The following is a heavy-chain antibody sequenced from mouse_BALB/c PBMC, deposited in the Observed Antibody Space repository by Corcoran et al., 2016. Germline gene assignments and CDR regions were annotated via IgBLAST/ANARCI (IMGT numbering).Heavy chain of an antibody. J-gene: IGHJ4*01. CDR1: GFNIKDTY. D-gene: IGHD2-14*01. V-gene: IGHV14-3*02. Sequence: EVQLQQSGAELVKPGASVKLSCTASGFNIKDTYMHWVKQRPEQGLEWIGRIDPANGNTKYDPKFQGKATITADTSSNTAYLQLGSLTSEDTAVYYCARDYRYDDAMDYWGQGTSVTVSS. CDR3: ARDYRYDDAMDY. CDR2: IDPANGNT.